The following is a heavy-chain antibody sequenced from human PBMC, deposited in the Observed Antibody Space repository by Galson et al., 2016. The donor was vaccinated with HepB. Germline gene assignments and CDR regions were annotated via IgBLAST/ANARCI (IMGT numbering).Heavy chain of an antibody. D-gene: IGHD3-10*01. CDR1: GGSVYLHY. CDR3: ARVRTLMGRGAKAGPKYYFDS. J-gene: IGHJ4*02. CDR2: ISYKGNA. V-gene: IGHV4-59*02. Sequence: ETLSLTCAVSGGSVYLHYWSWIRHSPGKGPQWIGSISYKGNANYNPSLEGRATISVDTSKNQFSLELNSVTAADTALYYCARVRTLMGRGAKAGPKYYFDSWGQGTLVTVSS.